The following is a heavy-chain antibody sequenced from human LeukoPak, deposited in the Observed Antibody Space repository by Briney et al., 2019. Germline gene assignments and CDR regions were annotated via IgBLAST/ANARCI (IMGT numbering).Heavy chain of an antibody. CDR2: ISSSSSYI. CDR1: GFTFSSYS. D-gene: IGHD3-10*01. CDR3: ASDTSGGFGEYYKT. J-gene: IGHJ4*02. V-gene: IGHV3-21*01. Sequence: GGSLRLSCAASGFTFSSYSMNWVRQAPGKGLEWVSSISSSSSYIYYADSVKGRFTISRDNAKNSLYLQMNSLRAEDTAVYYCASDTSGGFGEYYKTWGQGTLVTVSS.